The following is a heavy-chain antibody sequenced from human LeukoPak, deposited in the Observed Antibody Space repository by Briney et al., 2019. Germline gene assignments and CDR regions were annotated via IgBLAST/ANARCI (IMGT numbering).Heavy chain of an antibody. V-gene: IGHV4-59*01. CDR3: ARVTGYMIEDYFDY. J-gene: IGHJ4*02. CDR2: IYYSGST. D-gene: IGHD3-22*01. CDR1: GGSISSYY. Sequence: PSETLSLTCTVSGGSISSYYWSWIRQPPGKGLEWIGYIYYSGSTNYNPSLKSRVTISVKTSKNPFSLKLSSGTAADTAVYYCARVTGYMIEDYFDYWGQGTLVTVSS.